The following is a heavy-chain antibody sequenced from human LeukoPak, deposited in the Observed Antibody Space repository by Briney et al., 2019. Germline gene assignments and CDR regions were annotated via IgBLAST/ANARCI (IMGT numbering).Heavy chain of an antibody. CDR1: GFTFSSYA. V-gene: IGHV3-23*01. J-gene: IGHJ4*02. Sequence: GRSLRLSCAASGFTFSSYAVSWVRQAPGKGLEWVSAISGSGSTYYADSVNGRLTISRDNSKNTLYLQMTSLRAEDTAVYYCAKGATISTTGSIAVAGIDYWGQGTLVTVSS. CDR3: AKGATISTTGSIAVAGIDY. CDR2: ISGSGST. D-gene: IGHD6-19*01.